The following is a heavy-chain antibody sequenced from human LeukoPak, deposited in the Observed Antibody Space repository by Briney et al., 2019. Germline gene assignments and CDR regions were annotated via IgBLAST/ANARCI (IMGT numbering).Heavy chain of an antibody. Sequence: SETLSLTCTVSGGSISSYYWSWIRQPPGKGLEWIGEINHSGSTNYNPSLKSRVTISVDTSKNQFSLKLSSVTAADTAVYYCASRTMAGRWFDPWGQGTLVTVSS. V-gene: IGHV4-34*01. D-gene: IGHD6-19*01. CDR3: ASRTMAGRWFDP. CDR1: GGSISSYY. CDR2: INHSGST. J-gene: IGHJ5*02.